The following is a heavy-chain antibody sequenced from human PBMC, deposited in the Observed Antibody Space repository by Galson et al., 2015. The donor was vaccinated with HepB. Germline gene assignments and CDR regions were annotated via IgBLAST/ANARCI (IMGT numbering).Heavy chain of an antibody. CDR2: ISSGSADS. Sequence: SLRLSCAASGFTFSDYYMSWIRQAPGKGLQWVSYISSGSADSQYADSVRGRFTISRDNARNSLSLQMNSLRVEDTALYYCARVDGNWNDAGFDTWGQGTLVTVSS. D-gene: IGHD1-20*01. CDR1: GFTFSDYY. J-gene: IGHJ4*02. V-gene: IGHV3-11*05. CDR3: ARVDGNWNDAGFDT.